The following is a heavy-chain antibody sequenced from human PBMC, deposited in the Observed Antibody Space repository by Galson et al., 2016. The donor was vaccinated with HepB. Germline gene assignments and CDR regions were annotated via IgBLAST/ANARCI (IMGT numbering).Heavy chain of an antibody. CDR1: GDTFSTYA. CDR3: ARESGEQLTLGY. CDR2: IIPIFGTA. Sequence: SVKVSCKASGDTFSTYAISWVRQASGQGLECMGGIIPIFGTATYAQKFQGRLTITADETTSTAYMELSSLTSEDTAVYYCARESGEQLTLGYWGQGTLVTVPS. D-gene: IGHD6-13*01. J-gene: IGHJ4*02. V-gene: IGHV1-69*13.